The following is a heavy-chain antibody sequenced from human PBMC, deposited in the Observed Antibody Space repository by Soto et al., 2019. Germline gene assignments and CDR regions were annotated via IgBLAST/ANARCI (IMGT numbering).Heavy chain of an antibody. J-gene: IGHJ5*01. CDR2: ISPGSRYP. Sequence: VVSHRLCYTGAEGNCRDYDGSWICQAPGKGLEWLSYISPGSRYPAYADSVKGRFTISRDNARRSLSLQMNSLTVDDTAIYYCVRGGGGGSFHSWGHGLLVTV. CDR3: VRGGGGGSFHS. D-gene: IGHD2-15*01. V-gene: IGHV3-11*06. CDR1: EGNCRDYD.